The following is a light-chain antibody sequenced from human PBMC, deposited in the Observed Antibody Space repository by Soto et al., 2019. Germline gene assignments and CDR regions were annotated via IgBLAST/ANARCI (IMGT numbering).Light chain of an antibody. V-gene: IGKV3-20*01. CDR3: QHYGSSPT. CDR1: QSVSIGS. J-gene: IGKJ1*01. CDR2: RAS. Sequence: EIVLTQSPGTLSLSPGERATLSCRASQSVSIGSLALYQQKRGQAPRVIIYRASNRAAGIPDRFSGSGSGTDFTLTISRLEPEDCAVYFCQHYGSSPTFGQGTKVDIK.